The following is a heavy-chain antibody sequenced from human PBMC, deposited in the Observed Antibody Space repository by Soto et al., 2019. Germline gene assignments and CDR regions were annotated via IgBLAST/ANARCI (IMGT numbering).Heavy chain of an antibody. D-gene: IGHD5-12*01. CDR1: GFTFRAYG. CDR2: ISAGGGST. V-gene: IGHV3-23*01. CDR3: AKEVASIVSTPGY. J-gene: IGHJ4*02. Sequence: TGGSLRLSWGASGFTFRAYGMSWVRQAPGKGLEWVSGISAGGGSTYYTDSVKGRFTISRDNSKNTLYLQMNSLRAEDTAVYYCAKEVASIVSTPGYWGQGTLVTVSS.